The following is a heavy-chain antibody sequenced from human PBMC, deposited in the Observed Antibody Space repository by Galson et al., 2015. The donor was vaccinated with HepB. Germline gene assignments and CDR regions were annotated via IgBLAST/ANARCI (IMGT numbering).Heavy chain of an antibody. D-gene: IGHD5/OR15-5a*01. CDR1: GFTFSSYW. Sequence: SLRLSCAASGFTFSSYWMSWVRQAPGKGLEWVANIKQDGSEKYYVDSVKGRFTISRDNAKNSLYLQMNSLRAEDTAVYYCASLRFRNWFDPWGQGTLVTVSS. J-gene: IGHJ5*02. V-gene: IGHV3-7*01. CDR2: IKQDGSEK. CDR3: ASLRFRNWFDP.